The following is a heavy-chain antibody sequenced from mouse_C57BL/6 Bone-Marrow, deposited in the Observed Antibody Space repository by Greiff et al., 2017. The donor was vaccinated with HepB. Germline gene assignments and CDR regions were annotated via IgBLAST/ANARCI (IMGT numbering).Heavy chain of an antibody. CDR1: GYTFTNYW. Sequence: QVQLQQSGAELVRPGTSVKMSCKASGYTFTNYWIGWAKQRPGHGLEWIGDIYPGGGYTNYNEKFKGNATLTADKSSSTAYMQFSSQTSEDSAIYYCARSNYQMYFDVWGTGTTVTVSS. J-gene: IGHJ1*03. D-gene: IGHD2-1*01. V-gene: IGHV1-63*01. CDR3: ARSNYQMYFDV. CDR2: IYPGGGYT.